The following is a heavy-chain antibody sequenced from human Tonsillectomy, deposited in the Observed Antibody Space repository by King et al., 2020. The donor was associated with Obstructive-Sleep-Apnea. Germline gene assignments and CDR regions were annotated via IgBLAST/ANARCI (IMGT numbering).Heavy chain of an antibody. CDR3: ATREDSGQC. CDR2: IYHTGSS. J-gene: IGHJ4*02. V-gene: IGHV4-4*02. Sequence: VQLQESGPGLVKPSETLSLTCVVSGGSINSPNWWTWVRQPPGKGLEWIGEIYHTGSSNYAPSLKSRVTISADAAKNQFSLRLSSVTAADTAVYYFATREDSGQCWGQGILVTVSS. CDR1: GGSINSPNW. D-gene: IGHD3-10*01.